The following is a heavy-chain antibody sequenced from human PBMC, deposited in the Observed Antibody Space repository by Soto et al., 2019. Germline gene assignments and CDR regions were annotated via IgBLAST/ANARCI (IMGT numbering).Heavy chain of an antibody. V-gene: IGHV3-23*01. CDR1: GFTFSSYA. CDR2: ISGSGGST. CDR3: AKSLTAMVEPGFDY. J-gene: IGHJ4*02. Sequence: PGGSLRLSCAASGFTFSSYAMSWVRQAPGKGLEWVSAISGSGGSTYYADSVKGRSTISRDNSKNTLYLQMNSLRAEDTAVYYCAKSLTAMVEPGFDYWGQGTLVTVSS. D-gene: IGHD5-18*01.